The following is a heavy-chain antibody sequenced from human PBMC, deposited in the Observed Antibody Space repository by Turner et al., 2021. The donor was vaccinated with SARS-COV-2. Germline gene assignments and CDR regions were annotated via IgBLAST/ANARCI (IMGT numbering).Heavy chain of an antibody. CDR1: GSSVSSGSYH. D-gene: IGHD6-13*01. Sequence: VQLQESGPGLVKTSETLSLTCTVPGSSVSSGSYHWSWVRQPPGKGLEWIGCFYHSWGTNYNPSLKSRVTISMDTSKNQFSLKLSSVTAADTAVYYCATYIAGAGGTGYWGQGTLVTVSS. CDR3: ATYIAGAGGTGY. J-gene: IGHJ4*02. V-gene: IGHV4-61*01. CDR2: FYHSWGT.